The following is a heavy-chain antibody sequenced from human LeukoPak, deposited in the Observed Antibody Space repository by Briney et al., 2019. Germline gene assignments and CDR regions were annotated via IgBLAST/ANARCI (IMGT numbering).Heavy chain of an antibody. J-gene: IGHJ4*02. CDR2: ISYDGSNK. D-gene: IGHD6-19*01. CDR1: GFTFSSYA. V-gene: IGHV3-30*04. Sequence: PGGSLRLSCAASGFTFSSYAMHWVRQAPGKGLEWVAVISYDGSNKYYADSVKGRFTISRDNSKNTLYLQMNSLRAEDTAVYYCAREIAVAGTCDYWGQGTLVTVSS. CDR3: AREIAVAGTCDY.